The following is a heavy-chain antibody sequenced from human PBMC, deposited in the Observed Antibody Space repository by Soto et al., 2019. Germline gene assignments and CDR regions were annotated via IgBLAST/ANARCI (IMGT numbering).Heavy chain of an antibody. CDR1: GFTFSNYG. J-gene: IGHJ4*02. Sequence: GGSLRLSCAASGFTFSNYGMHWVRQAPGKGLEWVALISYDGSNKYYADSVKGRFTISRDNSKNTLYLQMNSLRAEDTAVYYCAIDYWGQGTLVTVSS. V-gene: IGHV3-30*03. CDR3: AIDY. CDR2: ISYDGSNK.